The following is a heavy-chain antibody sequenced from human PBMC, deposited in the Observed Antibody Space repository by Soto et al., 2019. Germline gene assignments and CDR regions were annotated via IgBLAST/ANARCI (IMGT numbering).Heavy chain of an antibody. Sequence: SVKVSCKASGGTFSSYAISWVRQAPGQGLEWMGRIIPILGIANYAQKFQGRVTVTADKSTSTAYMELSSLRSEDTAVYYCARSRVYGSYYYYYMDGWGKGTTVTVSS. CDR2: IIPILGIA. CDR3: ARSRVYGSYYYYYMDG. V-gene: IGHV1-69*04. D-gene: IGHD4-17*01. CDR1: GGTFSSYA. J-gene: IGHJ6*03.